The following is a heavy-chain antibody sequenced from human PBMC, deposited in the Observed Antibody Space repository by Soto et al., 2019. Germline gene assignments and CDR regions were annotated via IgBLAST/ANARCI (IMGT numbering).Heavy chain of an antibody. CDR2: ISAYNGNT. V-gene: IGHV1-18*04. D-gene: IGHD3-3*01. CDR1: GYTFTSYG. CDR3: ARDLDYDFWSGYSQLRFMDV. Sequence: GASVKVSCKAPGYTFTSYGISWVRQAPGQGLEWMGWISAYNGNTNYAQKLQGRVTMTTDTSTSTAYMELRSLRSDDTAVYYCARDLDYDFWSGYSQLRFMDVWGQGTTVTVSS. J-gene: IGHJ6*02.